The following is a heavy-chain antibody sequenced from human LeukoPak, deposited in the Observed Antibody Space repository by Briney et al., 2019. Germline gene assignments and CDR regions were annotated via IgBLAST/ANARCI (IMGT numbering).Heavy chain of an antibody. CDR1: GFSLSDSG. Sequence: GGSLGLSCAASGFSLSDSGMVWVRQAPGKRLEWVASVSSASTYIYYADSMKGRFTISRDNAKNSLFLQMKFLRVDDTAVYFCARDAPYTTRGLSAPLDFWGQGALVTVSS. CDR2: VSSASTYI. V-gene: IGHV3-21*01. CDR3: ARDAPYTTRGLSAPLDF. D-gene: IGHD2-2*02. J-gene: IGHJ4*02.